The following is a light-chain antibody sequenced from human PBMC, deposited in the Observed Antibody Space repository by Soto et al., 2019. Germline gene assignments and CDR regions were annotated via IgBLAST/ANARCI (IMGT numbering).Light chain of an antibody. CDR1: QSIRSN. Sequence: ETILTQSPAILSVSPGERATLSCRASQSIRSNLAWYQQIPGQAPRLLVYSASTRATGIPARFSGSGSGTDFTLTITSLQSEEFAVYYCQHDFDRPLTFGGGTKVDI. J-gene: IGKJ4*01. CDR2: SAS. V-gene: IGKV3-15*01. CDR3: QHDFDRPLT.